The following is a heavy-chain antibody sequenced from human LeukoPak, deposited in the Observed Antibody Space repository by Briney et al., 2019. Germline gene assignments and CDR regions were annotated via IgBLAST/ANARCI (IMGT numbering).Heavy chain of an antibody. CDR1: GYTFTSYD. J-gene: IGHJ4*02. D-gene: IGHD2-2*01. Sequence: ASVKVSCKASGYTFTSYDINWVRQATGQGLEWMGWMNPNSGNTGYAQNFQGRLTMTRNTSISTAYMELSSLRSEDTAVYYCARGERGLYCSSTSCYPVLGGQGTLVTVSS. CDR2: MNPNSGNT. CDR3: ARGERGLYCSSTSCYPVL. V-gene: IGHV1-8*01.